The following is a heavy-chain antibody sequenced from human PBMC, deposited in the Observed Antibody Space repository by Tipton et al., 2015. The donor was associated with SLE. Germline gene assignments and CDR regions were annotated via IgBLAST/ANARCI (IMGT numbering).Heavy chain of an antibody. CDR3: ARDLRNLPAASLDI. CDR1: GFTVSSNY. D-gene: IGHD2-2*01. V-gene: IGHV3-66*02. CDR2: IYSGGST. J-gene: IGHJ3*02. Sequence: GSLRLSCAASGFTVSSNYMSWVRQAPGKGLEWVSVIYSGGSTYYADSVKGRFTISRDNSKNTLYLQMNSLRAEDTAVYYCARDLRNLPAASLDIWGQGTMVTVSS.